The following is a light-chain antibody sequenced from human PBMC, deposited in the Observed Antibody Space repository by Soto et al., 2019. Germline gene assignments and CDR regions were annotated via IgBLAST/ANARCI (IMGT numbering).Light chain of an antibody. CDR1: RSSVGSDS. J-gene: IGLJ2*01. V-gene: IGLV1-44*01. CDR3: ASWNDSLNGPV. Sequence: QSVLTQPPSASGTPGQRVTISCSGSRSSVGSDSLNWYQHLPGMAPRLLIYGNNRRPSGVPDRFSASNSATSASLAISGLQSEDEADYYCASWNDSLNGPVVGGGTKLTVL. CDR2: GNN.